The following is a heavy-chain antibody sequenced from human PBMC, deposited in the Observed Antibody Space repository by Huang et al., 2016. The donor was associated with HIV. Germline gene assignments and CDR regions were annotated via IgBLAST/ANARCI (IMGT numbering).Heavy chain of an antibody. CDR1: GFPFSAYG. V-gene: IGHV3-30*02. CDR3: VKERGSSRARSSFDF. CDR2: RRYDVNTD. D-gene: IGHD6-13*01. Sequence: QVRLVESGGGVVQPGASLTLSCSASGFPFSAYGMDWVRQAPGKGLEWWACRRYDVNTDYLIGSVKGRFTITRDNSNNTLYLRMNSLRPEDTAVYYCVKERGSSRARSSFDFWGQGTSVIVSS. J-gene: IGHJ3*01.